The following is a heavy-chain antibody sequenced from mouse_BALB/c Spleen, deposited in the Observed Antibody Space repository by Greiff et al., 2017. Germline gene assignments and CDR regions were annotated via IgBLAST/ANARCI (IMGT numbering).Heavy chain of an antibody. V-gene: IGHV1-4*01. Sequence: QVQLQQSGAELARPGASVKMSCKASGYTFTSYTMHWVKQRPGQGLEWIGYINPSSGYTNYNQKFKDKGTLTADKSSSTAYMQLSSLTSGDSAVYYCARCRYDGYAMDDWGQGTSVTVSS. CDR3: ARCRYDGYAMDD. D-gene: IGHD2-14*01. J-gene: IGHJ4*01. CDR2: INPSSGYT. CDR1: GYTFTSYT.